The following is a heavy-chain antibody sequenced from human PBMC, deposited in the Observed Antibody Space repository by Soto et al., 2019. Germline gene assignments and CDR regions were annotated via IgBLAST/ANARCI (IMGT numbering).Heavy chain of an antibody. J-gene: IGHJ6*02. CDR1: GGSFSGYY. D-gene: IGHD6-13*01. Sequence: SETLSLTCAVYGGSFSGYYWSWIRQPPGKGLEWIGEINHSGSTNYNPSLKSRVTISVDTSKNQFSLKLSSVTAADTAVYYCARSCGIAAYYYGMDVWGQGTTVTVSS. CDR2: INHSGST. V-gene: IGHV4-34*01. CDR3: ARSCGIAAYYYGMDV.